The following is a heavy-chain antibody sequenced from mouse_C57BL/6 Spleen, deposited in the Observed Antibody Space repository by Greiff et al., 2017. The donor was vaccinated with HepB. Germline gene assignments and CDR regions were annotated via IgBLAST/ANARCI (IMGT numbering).Heavy chain of an antibody. D-gene: IGHD2-4*01. CDR2: IDPETGGT. CDR3: TKRGFYYDYDGYAMDY. Sequence: VQLQQSGAELVRPGASVTLSCKASGYTFTDYEMHWVKQTPVHGLEWIGAIDPETGGTAYNQKFKGKAILTADKSSSTAYMELRSLTSEDSAVYYGTKRGFYYDYDGYAMDYWGQGTSVTVSS. CDR1: GYTFTDYE. J-gene: IGHJ4*01. V-gene: IGHV1-15*01.